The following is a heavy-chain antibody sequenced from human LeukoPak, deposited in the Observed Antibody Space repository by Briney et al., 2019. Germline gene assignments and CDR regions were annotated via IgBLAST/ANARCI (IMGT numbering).Heavy chain of an antibody. CDR2: ISGSGGNT. CDR1: GFTFDSYG. V-gene: IGHV3-23*01. Sequence: GGSLRPSCAASGFTFDSYGMSWVRQAPGKGLEWVSAISGSGGNTYYADSVKGRFTISRDSSKNTLYLQMNSLRAEDTAVYYCAKALSSIATRPLDYWGQGTLVTVSS. J-gene: IGHJ4*02. CDR3: AKALSSIATRPLDY. D-gene: IGHD6-6*01.